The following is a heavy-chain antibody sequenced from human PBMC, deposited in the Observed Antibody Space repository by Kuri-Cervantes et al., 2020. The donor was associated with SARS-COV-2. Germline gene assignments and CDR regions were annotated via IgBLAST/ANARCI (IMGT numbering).Heavy chain of an antibody. Sequence: GGSLRLSCAASGFTLSGHWIHWVRRAPGKGLVWVSRINPDGSYTNNADSVKGRFTLSRDNAKNMLFLQMNSLRAEDTAVYYCVRDGDHWNFDYWGQGTLVTVSS. D-gene: IGHD1-1*01. J-gene: IGHJ4*02. V-gene: IGHV3-74*01. CDR2: INPDGSYT. CDR3: VRDGDHWNFDY. CDR1: GFTLSGHW.